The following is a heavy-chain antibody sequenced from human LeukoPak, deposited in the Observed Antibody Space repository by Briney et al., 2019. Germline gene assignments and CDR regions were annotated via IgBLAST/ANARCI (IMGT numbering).Heavy chain of an antibody. J-gene: IGHJ5*02. D-gene: IGHD5-12*01. CDR1: GGSISSSSYY. CDR3: ARQFSGYLVWFDP. Sequence: SETLSLTCTVSGGSISSSSYYWGWIRQPPGKGLEWIGSIYYSGSTYYNPSLKSRVTISVDTSKNQFSLKLSSVTAADTAVYYCARQFSGYLVWFDPWGQGTLVTVSS. V-gene: IGHV4-39*01. CDR2: IYYSGST.